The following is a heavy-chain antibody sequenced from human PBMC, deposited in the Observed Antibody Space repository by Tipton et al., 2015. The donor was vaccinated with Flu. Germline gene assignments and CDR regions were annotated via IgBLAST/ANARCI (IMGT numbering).Heavy chain of an antibody. CDR2: IYSSGSA. Sequence: TLSLTCTVSGGALSSFYWNWIRQPAGKGLEWVGRIYSSGSATYSPSLKSRVTLSIDTSKNQFALNMISVTAADTAVYFCVRGAGSGTHMVFGFWGEGKLVTVSS. D-gene: IGHD3-10*01. CDR3: VRGAGSGTHMVFGF. J-gene: IGHJ4*02. V-gene: IGHV4-4*07. CDR1: GGALSSFY.